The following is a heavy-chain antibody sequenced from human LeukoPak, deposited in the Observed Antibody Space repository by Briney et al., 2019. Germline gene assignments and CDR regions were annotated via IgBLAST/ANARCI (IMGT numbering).Heavy chain of an antibody. CDR2: INPNSGGT. CDR3: ASSTTVTTSFDY. J-gene: IGHJ4*02. D-gene: IGHD4-11*01. V-gene: IGHV1-2*04. CDR1: GYTFTGYY. Sequence: ASVKVSCKASGYTFTGYYMQWVRQAPGHGLEWMGWINPNSGGTNYAQKFQGWVTMTRDTSISTAYMELSRLRSDDTAVYYCASSTTVTTSFDYWGQGTLVTVSS.